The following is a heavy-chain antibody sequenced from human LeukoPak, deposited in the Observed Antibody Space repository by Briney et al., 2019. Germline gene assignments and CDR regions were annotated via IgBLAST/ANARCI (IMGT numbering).Heavy chain of an antibody. J-gene: IGHJ6*02. D-gene: IGHD6-19*01. V-gene: IGHV3-23*01. CDR1: GFTFSSYA. CDR2: ISNSGGTT. Sequence: PGRSLRLSCAASGFTFSSYAMSWVRQAPGKGLEWVSSISNSGGTTYYADSVRGRFTISRDNSKNTLYLQMNSLRAEDTAGYYCAKTVAGGSYYYGMDVWGQGTTVTVSS. CDR3: AKTVAGGSYYYGMDV.